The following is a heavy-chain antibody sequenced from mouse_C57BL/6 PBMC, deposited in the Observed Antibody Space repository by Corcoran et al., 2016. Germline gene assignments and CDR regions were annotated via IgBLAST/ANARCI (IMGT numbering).Heavy chain of an antibody. CDR3: ARPTTVAPFAY. J-gene: IGHJ3*01. CDR1: GYTFTTYG. V-gene: IGHV9-3*01. D-gene: IGHD1-1*01. CDR2: INTYSGVP. Sequence: QIQLVQSGPELKKPGETVKISCKASGYTFTTYGMSWVKQAPGKGLKWMGWINTYSGVPTYADDFKGRFAFSLETSASTAYLQINNLKNEDTATYFCARPTTVAPFAYWGQGTLVTVSA.